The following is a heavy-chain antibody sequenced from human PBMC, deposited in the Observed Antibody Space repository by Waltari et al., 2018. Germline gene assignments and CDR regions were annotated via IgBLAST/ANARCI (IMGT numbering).Heavy chain of an antibody. CDR1: GGSISSYY. Sequence: QEQLQESGPGLVKPSETLSLTCTVSGGSISSYYWSWIRQPPGRGLEWIGYIYYSGSTNYSPSLKSRVTISVDTSKNEFSLKLNSVTAADTAVYFCARGGTGNYYDSSGYFTSWGQGTQVTVSS. D-gene: IGHD3-22*01. CDR2: IYYSGST. V-gene: IGHV4-59*12. J-gene: IGHJ5*02. CDR3: ARGGTGNYYDSSGYFTS.